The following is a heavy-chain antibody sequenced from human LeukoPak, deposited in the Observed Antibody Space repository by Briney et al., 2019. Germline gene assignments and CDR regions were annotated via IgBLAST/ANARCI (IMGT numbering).Heavy chain of an antibody. V-gene: IGHV1-2*06. CDR3: EAAAGTGAFDY. Sequence: ASVKVSCKASGYTFTSYGISWVRQAPGQGLEWMGRINPNSGGTNYAQKFQGRVTMTRDTSISTAYMELSRLRSDDTAVYYCEAAAGTGAFDYWGQGTLVTVSS. CDR1: GYTFTSYG. CDR2: INPNSGGT. D-gene: IGHD6-13*01. J-gene: IGHJ4*02.